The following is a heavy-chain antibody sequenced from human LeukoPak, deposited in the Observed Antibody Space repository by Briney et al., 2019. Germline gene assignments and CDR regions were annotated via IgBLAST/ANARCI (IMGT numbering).Heavy chain of an antibody. CDR3: ARRRIDSMYNWFDP. J-gene: IGHJ5*02. D-gene: IGHD2-21*01. CDR1: GASISSQY. Sequence: SETLSLTCSVSGASISSQYWTWIRQPPGKGLEWIGYIYNSGSTNYNPSLKSRVTMSIDTSKNQFSLRLTPVTAADTAVYYCARRRIDSMYNWFDPWGQGTLVIVSS. CDR2: IYNSGST. V-gene: IGHV4-59*11.